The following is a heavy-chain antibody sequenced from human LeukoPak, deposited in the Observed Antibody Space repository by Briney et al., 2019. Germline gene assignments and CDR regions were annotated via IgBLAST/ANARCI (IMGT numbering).Heavy chain of an antibody. CDR3: ARVFTRTYYYGMDV. V-gene: IGHV1-18*01. J-gene: IGHJ6*02. Sequence: GASVKVSCKASGYTFTSYGISWVRQAPGQGLEWMGWISAYNGNTNYAQKLQGRVTMTTDTSTSTAYMELRSLRSDDTAVYYCARVFTRTYYYGMDVWGPGTMVTVSS. CDR2: ISAYNGNT. D-gene: IGHD1/OR15-1a*01. CDR1: GYTFTSYG.